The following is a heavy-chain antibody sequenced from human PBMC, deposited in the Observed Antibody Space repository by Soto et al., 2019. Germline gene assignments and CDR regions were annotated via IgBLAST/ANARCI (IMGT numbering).Heavy chain of an antibody. J-gene: IGHJ4*02. D-gene: IGHD3-22*01. CDR2: IWYDGSNK. Sequence: TGGSLRLSCAASGFTFSSYGMHWVRQAPGKGLEWVAVIWYDGSNKYYADSVKGRFTISRDNSKNTLYLQMNSLRAEDTAVYYCARDLSEGETYYYDSSGYYPMGYWGQGTLVTVSS. V-gene: IGHV3-33*01. CDR1: GFTFSSYG. CDR3: ARDLSEGETYYYDSSGYYPMGY.